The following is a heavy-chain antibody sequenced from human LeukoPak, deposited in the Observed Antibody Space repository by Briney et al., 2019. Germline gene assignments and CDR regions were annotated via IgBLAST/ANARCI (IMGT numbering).Heavy chain of an antibody. CDR3: ARGPERSYGSGSYPN. CDR2: ISSSGGNT. J-gene: IGHJ4*02. V-gene: IGHV3-23*01. Sequence: GGSLRLSCAASGFTFINYAVTWVRQAPGKGLEWVSAISSSGGNTYFADSVKGRFTISRDNSKNTLYLQMNSLRAEDTAVYYCARGPERSYGSGSYPNWGQGTLVTVSS. CDR1: GFTFINYA. D-gene: IGHD3-10*01.